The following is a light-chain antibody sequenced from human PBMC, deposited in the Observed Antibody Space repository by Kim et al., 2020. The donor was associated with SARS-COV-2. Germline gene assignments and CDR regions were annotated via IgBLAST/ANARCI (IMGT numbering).Light chain of an antibody. Sequence: QSALTQPASVSGSPGQSVTISCTGSSSDIGSTEYVSWYQQHPDRAPKLIIYDVYKRPSGVPSRFSGSKSGNTASLTISGLQAEDEADYYCSSYSSSDTLVFGGGTKLTVL. CDR2: DVY. CDR1: SSDIGSTEY. CDR3: SSYSSSDTLV. V-gene: IGLV2-14*03. J-gene: IGLJ3*02.